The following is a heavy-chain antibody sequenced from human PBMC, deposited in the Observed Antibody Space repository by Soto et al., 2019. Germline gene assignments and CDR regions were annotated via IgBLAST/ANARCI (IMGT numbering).Heavy chain of an antibody. CDR2: ISPDGSNI. J-gene: IGHJ6*02. CDR3: ARDNPRRNYYYYGMDV. CDR1: GYTFTSNG. Sequence: ASVKVSCKASGYTFTSNGFSWVRQAPGQGLEWMGWISPDGSNINYAQKLQGRITMTADTSTATVYMEVKSLRSDDTAVYYCARDNPRRNYYYYGMDVWGQGTKVTVSS. V-gene: IGHV1-18*01.